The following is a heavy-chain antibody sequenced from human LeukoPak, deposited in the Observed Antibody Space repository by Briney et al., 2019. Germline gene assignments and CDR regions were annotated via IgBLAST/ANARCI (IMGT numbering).Heavy chain of an antibody. J-gene: IGHJ4*02. Sequence: ASVKVSCKASGYTFTSYGISWVRQAPGQGLEWMAWISGYSGNTNCAQKFQGRVTMTTDTSTSTAYMEVRSLRSDDTAVYYCARDERSSCRGDSCYYFDYWGQGTLVTVS. D-gene: IGHD2-15*01. CDR3: ARDERSSCRGDSCYYFDY. CDR1: GYTFTSYG. V-gene: IGHV1-18*01. CDR2: ISGYSGNT.